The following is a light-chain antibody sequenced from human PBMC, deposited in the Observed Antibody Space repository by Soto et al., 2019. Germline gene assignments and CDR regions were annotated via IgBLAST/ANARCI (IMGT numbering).Light chain of an antibody. CDR3: SSYAGSDDVV. CDR2: EVD. V-gene: IGLV2-8*01. Sequence: QSAPTQPPSASGSLGQSVTISCSGTSGDVGGYNHVSWYQQYPGKVPKLIIYEVDKRPSGVPDRFSGSKSGNTASLTVSGLQAEDEADYYCSSYAGSDDVVFGGGTKVTVL. CDR1: SGDVGGYNH. J-gene: IGLJ2*01.